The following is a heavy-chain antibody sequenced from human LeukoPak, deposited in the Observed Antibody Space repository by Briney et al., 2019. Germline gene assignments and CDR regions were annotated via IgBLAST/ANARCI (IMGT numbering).Heavy chain of an antibody. CDR1: GYSISSGYY. Sequence: PSETLSLTCAVSGYSISSGYYWGWIRQPPGKGLEWVGSIYHSGSTYYNPSLKSRVTISVDTSKNQFSLKLISVTAADTAVYYCARRVESSGYSFDYWGQGTLVTVSS. CDR3: ARRVESSGYSFDY. J-gene: IGHJ4*02. V-gene: IGHV4-38-2*01. CDR2: IYHSGST. D-gene: IGHD3-22*01.